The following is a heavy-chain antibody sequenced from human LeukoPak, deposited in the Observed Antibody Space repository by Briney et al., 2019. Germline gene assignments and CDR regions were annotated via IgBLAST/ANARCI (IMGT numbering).Heavy chain of an antibody. CDR3: ARRDSCSSTSCYARGYYYYGMDV. D-gene: IGHD2-2*01. Sequence: PSGTLSLTCAVYGGSFSGYYWSWIRQPPGKGPEWIGEINHSGSTNYNPSLKSRVTISVDTSKNQFSLKLSSVTAADTAVYYCARRDSCSSTSCYARGYYYYGMDVWGKGTTVTVSS. CDR2: INHSGST. V-gene: IGHV4-34*01. CDR1: GGSFSGYY. J-gene: IGHJ6*04.